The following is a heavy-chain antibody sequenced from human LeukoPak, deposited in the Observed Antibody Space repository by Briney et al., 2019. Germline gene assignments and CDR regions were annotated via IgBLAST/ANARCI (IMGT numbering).Heavy chain of an antibody. CDR3: ARDLSSGMPGGFDY. Sequence: PGGSLRLSCVASGFTFSSYWMTWVRQAPGKGLEWLANIKEDGSIQYYLDSVRGRFTISRDNAKTSVYLQLNSLRADDTAVYYCARDLSSGMPGGFDYWGQGILVTVSS. D-gene: IGHD2-2*01. V-gene: IGHV3-7*01. J-gene: IGHJ4*02. CDR2: IKEDGSIQ. CDR1: GFTFSSYW.